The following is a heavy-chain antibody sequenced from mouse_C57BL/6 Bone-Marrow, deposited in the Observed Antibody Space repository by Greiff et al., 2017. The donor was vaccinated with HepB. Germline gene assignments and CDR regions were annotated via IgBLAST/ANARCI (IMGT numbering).Heavy chain of an antibody. V-gene: IGHV1-12*01. CDR2: IYTGNGDT. Sequence: QVQLQQSGAELVRPGASVKMSCKASGYTFTSYNMHWVKQTPRQGLEWIGAIYTGNGDTSYNQKFKGKATLTVDKSSSTAYMQLSILTSEDSAVYFCASIYYGYDWFAYWGQGTLVTVSA. D-gene: IGHD2-2*01. J-gene: IGHJ3*01. CDR3: ASIYYGYDWFAY. CDR1: GYTFTSYN.